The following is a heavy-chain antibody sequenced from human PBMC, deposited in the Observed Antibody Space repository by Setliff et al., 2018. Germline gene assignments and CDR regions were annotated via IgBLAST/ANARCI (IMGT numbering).Heavy chain of an antibody. D-gene: IGHD5-12*01. CDR1: GYSFSDYD. Sequence: ASVRVSCKASGYSFSDYDINWVRQAPGQGLEWMGWMNAHSGNSGCAQKFQGRVTMTRDTSISTAYMELNSLQYEDTAVYYCARGKWFRLDKSAWSNWFDPWGQGTLVTVSS. CDR3: ARGKWFRLDKSAWSNWFDP. CDR2: MNAHSGNS. J-gene: IGHJ5*02. V-gene: IGHV1-8*01.